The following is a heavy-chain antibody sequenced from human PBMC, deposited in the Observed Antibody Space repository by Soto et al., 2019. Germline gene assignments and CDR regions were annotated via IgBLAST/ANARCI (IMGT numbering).Heavy chain of an antibody. J-gene: IGHJ6*03. Sequence: PGGSLRLSYAASGFTFSSYAMSWVRQAPGKGLEWVSAISGSGGSTYYADSVKGRFTISRDKSKNTLYLQMNSLRAEDTAVYYCAKVGVVVPVPYYYYYYYMDVWGKGTTVTVSS. D-gene: IGHD2-2*01. CDR1: GFTFSSYA. CDR3: AKVGVVVPVPYYYYYYYMDV. CDR2: ISGSGGST. V-gene: IGHV3-23*01.